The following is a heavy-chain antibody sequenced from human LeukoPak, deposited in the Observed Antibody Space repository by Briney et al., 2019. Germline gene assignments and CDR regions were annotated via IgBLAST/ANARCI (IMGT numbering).Heavy chain of an antibody. Sequence: SQTLSLTCTVSGGSISSGDYYWSWIRQPPGKGLEWIGYIYYSGSTYYNPSLKSRVTISVDTSKNQFSLKLSSVTAADTAVYYCAGLVIAAAGTIDYWGQGTLVTVSS. CDR2: IYYSGST. J-gene: IGHJ4*02. CDR1: GGSISSGDYY. V-gene: IGHV4-30-4*01. D-gene: IGHD6-13*01. CDR3: AGLVIAAAGTIDY.